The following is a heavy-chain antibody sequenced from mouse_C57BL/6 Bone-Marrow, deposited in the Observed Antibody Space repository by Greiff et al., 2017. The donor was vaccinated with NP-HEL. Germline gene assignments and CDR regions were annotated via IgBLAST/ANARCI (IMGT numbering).Heavy chain of an antibody. D-gene: IGHD1-1*01. V-gene: IGHV1-26*01. J-gene: IGHJ4*01. CDR1: GYTFTDYY. CDR3: ARRITTVNYYAMDY. CDR2: INPNNGGT. Sequence: VQLQQSGPELVKPGASVKISCKASGYTFTDYYMNWVKQSHGKSLEWIGDINPNNGGTSYNQKFKGKATLTVDKSSSTAYMELRSLTSEDSAVYYCARRITTVNYYAMDYWGQGTSVTVSS.